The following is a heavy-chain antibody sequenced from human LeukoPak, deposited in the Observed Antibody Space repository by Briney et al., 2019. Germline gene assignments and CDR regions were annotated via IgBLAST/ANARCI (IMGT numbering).Heavy chain of an antibody. Sequence: PSETLSLTCGVSGGSVINTNWWTWVRQPPGRGLEWIGEVHLDGRTNYNPSLESRLTMSVDVSENQVSLKLTSVTAADTAVYYCAREGGFYRPLDYSGQGTLVTVSS. J-gene: IGHJ4*02. D-gene: IGHD3-3*01. CDR3: AREGGFYRPLDY. CDR2: VHLDGRT. V-gene: IGHV4-4*02. CDR1: GGSVINTNW.